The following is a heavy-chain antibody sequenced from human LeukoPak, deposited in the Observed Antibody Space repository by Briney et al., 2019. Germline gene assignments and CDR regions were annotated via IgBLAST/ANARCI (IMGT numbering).Heavy chain of an antibody. CDR1: GFTFGDYA. J-gene: IGHJ4*02. V-gene: IGHV3-49*03. CDR2: IRSKAYGGAT. D-gene: IGHD1-26*01. CDR3: TTDGVGVEGATYDN. Sequence: GGSLRLSCTASGFTFGDYAMSWFRQAPGKGLEWVGFIRSKAYGGATEYAASVKGRFTISRDDSKSIAYLQMNSLKTEDTAVYYCTTDGVGVEGATYDNWGQGTLVSVSS.